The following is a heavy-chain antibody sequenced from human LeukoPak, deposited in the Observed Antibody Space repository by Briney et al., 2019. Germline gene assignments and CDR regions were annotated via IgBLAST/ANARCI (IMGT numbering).Heavy chain of an antibody. J-gene: IGHJ5*02. CDR1: GYSISSDYY. CDR3: TRGGSGSSLRIWFDP. CDR2: FYHSGNT. V-gene: IGHV4-38-2*01. D-gene: IGHD3-10*01. Sequence: SETLSLTCAVSGYSISSDYYWGWIRQLPGKGLEWIGSFYHSGNTYYNPSLKSRVTISVDTPKNQFSLKLISVTAADTAVYYCTRGGSGSSLRIWFDPWGQGTLVTVSS.